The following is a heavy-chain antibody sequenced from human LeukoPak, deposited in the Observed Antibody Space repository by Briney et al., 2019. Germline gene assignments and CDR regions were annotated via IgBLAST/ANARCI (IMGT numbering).Heavy chain of an antibody. D-gene: IGHD2-8*01. J-gene: IGHJ6*02. CDR2: ISYDGSNK. CDR1: GFTFSSYG. CDR3: ARDGYCTNGVCYIYYYYYGMDV. V-gene: IGHV3-30*03. Sequence: GRSLRLSCAASGFTFSSYGMHLVRQAPGKGLEWVAVISYDGSNKYYADSVKGRFTISRDNAKNTLYLQMNSLRAEDTAVYYCARDGYCTNGVCYIYYYYYGMDVWGQGTAVTVSS.